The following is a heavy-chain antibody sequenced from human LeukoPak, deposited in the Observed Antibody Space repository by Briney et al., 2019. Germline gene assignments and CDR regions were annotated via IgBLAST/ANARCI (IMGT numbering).Heavy chain of an antibody. CDR3: AGYYDSSGAY. V-gene: IGHV4-34*01. CDR1: GGSFSGYY. D-gene: IGHD3-22*01. Sequence: PSETLSLTCAVYGGSFSGYYWSWIRQPPGKGLEWIGEINHSGSTNYNPSLKSRVTISVDTSKNQFSLKLSSVAAADTAVYYCAGYYDSSGAYWGQRTLVTVSS. J-gene: IGHJ4*02. CDR2: INHSGST.